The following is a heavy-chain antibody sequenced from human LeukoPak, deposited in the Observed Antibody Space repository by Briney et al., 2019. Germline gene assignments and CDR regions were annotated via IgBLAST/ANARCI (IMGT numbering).Heavy chain of an antibody. CDR2: ISGSGGST. V-gene: IGHV3-23*01. J-gene: IGHJ4*02. D-gene: IGHD3-22*01. Sequence: GGSLRLSCAASGFTFSSYAMSWVRQAPGKGLEWVSAISGSGGSTYYADSVKGRFTISRDNSKNTLYLQMNSLRAEDTAVYYCAKNYYDSSGYYSFGYWGQGTLVTVSS. CDR1: GFTFSSYA. CDR3: AKNYYDSSGYYSFGY.